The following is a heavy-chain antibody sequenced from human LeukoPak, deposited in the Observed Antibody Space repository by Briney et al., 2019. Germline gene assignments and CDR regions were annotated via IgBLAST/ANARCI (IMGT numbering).Heavy chain of an antibody. V-gene: IGHV3-49*03. CDR1: GFTFGDYA. CDR2: IRRKAYGGTT. Sequence: GGSLRLSCTTSGFTFGDYALSWFRQATGKGLEWVGLIRRKAYGGTTEHAASVRGRFLISRDDSKSIAYLQMNSLKTEDTAVYYCAREVPPSDFWGQGTLVTVSS. J-gene: IGHJ4*02. CDR3: AREVPPSDF.